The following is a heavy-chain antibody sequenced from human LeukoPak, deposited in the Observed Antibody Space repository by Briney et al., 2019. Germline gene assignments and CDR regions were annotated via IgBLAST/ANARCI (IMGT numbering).Heavy chain of an antibody. D-gene: IGHD2-2*01. J-gene: IGHJ4*02. CDR1: GGSISSYY. CDR3: ARGVIDCSSTSCYDHFDY. Sequence: SETLSLTCTVSGGSISSYYWSWIRQPPGKGLEWIGCIYYSGSTNYNPSLKSRVTISVDTSKNQFSLKLSSVTAADTAVYYCARGVIDCSSTSCYDHFDYWGQGTLVTVSS. CDR2: IYYSGST. V-gene: IGHV4-59*01.